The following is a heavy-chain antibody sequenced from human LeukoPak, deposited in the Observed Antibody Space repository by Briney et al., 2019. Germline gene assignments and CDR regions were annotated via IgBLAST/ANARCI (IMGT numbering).Heavy chain of an antibody. V-gene: IGHV4-59*08. D-gene: IGHD3/OR15-3a*01. Sequence: PSETLSLTCTVSGGSLSSYYWSWIRQPPGKGLEWIGYTYYSGITNYNPSLKSRVTISVDTSKNQFSLNLSSVAAADTAVYYCARHGFRTGGSWIFDYWGQGILVTVSS. CDR3: ARHGFRTGGSWIFDY. CDR2: TYYSGIT. CDR1: GGSLSSYY. J-gene: IGHJ4*02.